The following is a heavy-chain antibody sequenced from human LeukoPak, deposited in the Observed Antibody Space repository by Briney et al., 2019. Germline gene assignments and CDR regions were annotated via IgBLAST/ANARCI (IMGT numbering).Heavy chain of an antibody. V-gene: IGHV3-48*01. J-gene: IGHJ5*02. CDR1: GFTFITYG. D-gene: IGHD3-3*01. CDR2: IGGGSRTI. Sequence: GGSLRLSCAASGFTFITYGMNWVRQAPGKGLEWVSYIGGGSRTIYSADSVRGRFTISRDDAKNSLYLQMNSLRAEDTAVYYCAKDPPVWSGYYTDNWFGPWGQGTLVTVSS. CDR3: AKDPPVWSGYYTDNWFGP.